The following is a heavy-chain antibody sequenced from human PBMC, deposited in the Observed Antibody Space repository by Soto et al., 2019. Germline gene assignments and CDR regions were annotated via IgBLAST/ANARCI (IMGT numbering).Heavy chain of an antibody. CDR2: ISYDGSNK. V-gene: IGHV3-30-3*01. D-gene: IGHD3-10*01. J-gene: IGHJ6*03. Sequence: GGSLRLSCAASGFTFSSYAMHWVRQAPGKGLEWVAVISYDGSNKYYADSVKGRFTISRDNSKNTLYLQMNSLRAEDTAVYYCAKEWGDYYYYMDVWGKGTTVTVSS. CDR3: AKEWGDYYYYMDV. CDR1: GFTFSSYA.